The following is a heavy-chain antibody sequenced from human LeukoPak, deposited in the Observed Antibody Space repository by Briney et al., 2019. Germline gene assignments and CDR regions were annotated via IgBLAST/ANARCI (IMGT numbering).Heavy chain of an antibody. V-gene: IGHV4-34*01. D-gene: IGHD3-16*01. CDR3: ARGRGRWATTAPFYFDY. CDR2: INHSGST. J-gene: IGHJ4*02. Sequence: SETLSLTCAVYGGSFSGYYWSWIRQPLGKGLEWIGEINHSGSTNYNPSLKSRVTISVDTSKNQFSLKLSSVTAADTAVYYCARGRGRWATTAPFYFDYWGQGTLVTVSS. CDR1: GGSFSGYY.